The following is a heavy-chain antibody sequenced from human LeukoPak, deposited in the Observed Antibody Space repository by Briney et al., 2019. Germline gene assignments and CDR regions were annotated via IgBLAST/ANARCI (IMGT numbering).Heavy chain of an antibody. CDR3: ARGTNAYASEEPGAFDI. J-gene: IGHJ3*02. CDR2: IGTTADT. V-gene: IGHV3-13*01. CDR1: GFTFRTYD. Sequence: GGSLRLSCAASGFTFRTYDMHWVRQVPGEGLEWVSTIGTTADTFYPGSVKGRFTISRDNAKNSFYLHMSNLGAGDTAVYYCARGTNAYASEEPGAFDIWGQGTLVTVSS. D-gene: IGHD1-14*01.